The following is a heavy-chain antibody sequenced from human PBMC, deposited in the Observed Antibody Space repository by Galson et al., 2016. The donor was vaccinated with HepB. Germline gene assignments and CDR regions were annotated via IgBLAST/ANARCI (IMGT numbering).Heavy chain of an antibody. D-gene: IGHD6-13*01. Sequence: QSGAEVKKPGESLKISCKGSGYNFRSYWIGWVRQMPGKGLEWMGIMYPGDSDTTYSPSFRGQVTIPADKSISTAYLQWSSLKASDTAMYYCARPIAAAGNGWFDPWGQGTLVTVSS. CDR3: ARPIAAAGNGWFDP. V-gene: IGHV5-51*01. J-gene: IGHJ5*02. CDR1: GYNFRSYW. CDR2: MYPGDSDT.